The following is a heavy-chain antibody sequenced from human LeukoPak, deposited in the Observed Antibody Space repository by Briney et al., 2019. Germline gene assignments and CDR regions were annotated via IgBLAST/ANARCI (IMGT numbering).Heavy chain of an antibody. D-gene: IGHD1-26*01. V-gene: IGHV3-21*01. J-gene: IGHJ3*02. Sequence: PGGSLRLSCAASGFTFSTYNMNWVRRAPGKGVKWVSAISSSSNYIYYADSVKGRFTISRDNAKNSLYLQMNSLRAEDTDVYYCARDVGASAPDAFDIWGQGTMVTVSS. CDR2: ISSSSNYI. CDR1: GFTFSTYN. CDR3: ARDVGASAPDAFDI.